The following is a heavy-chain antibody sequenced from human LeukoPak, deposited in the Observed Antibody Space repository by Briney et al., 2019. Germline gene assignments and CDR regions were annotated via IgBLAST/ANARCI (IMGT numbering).Heavy chain of an antibody. D-gene: IGHD3-22*01. V-gene: IGHV1-46*01. CDR1: GYTFTSYY. Sequence: GASVKVSCKASGYTFTSYYMHWVRQAPGQGLEWMGIINPSGGSTSYAQKFQGRVTITTDESTSTAYMELSSLRSEDTAVYYCARDLFVRITMIVEYGFDIWGQGTMVTVSS. CDR2: INPSGGST. CDR3: ARDLFVRITMIVEYGFDI. J-gene: IGHJ3*02.